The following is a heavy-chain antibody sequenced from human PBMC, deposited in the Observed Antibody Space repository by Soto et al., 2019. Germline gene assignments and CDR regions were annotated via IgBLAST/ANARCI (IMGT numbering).Heavy chain of an antibody. D-gene: IGHD3-10*02. CDR1: GFTFSTYW. CDR3: ARDVRGGHFDY. Sequence: ELQLVESGGGLVQPGGSLRLSCAASGFTFSTYWMTWVRQAPGKGLEWVANIKQDESEKYYADSVKGRFTISRDNANNSLYLQMNSLRAEDSAVYYCARDVRGGHFDYWGQGTLVTVSS. V-gene: IGHV3-7*04. J-gene: IGHJ4*02. CDR2: IKQDESEK.